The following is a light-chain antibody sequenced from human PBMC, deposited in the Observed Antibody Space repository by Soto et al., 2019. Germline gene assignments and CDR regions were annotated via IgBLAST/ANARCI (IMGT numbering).Light chain of an antibody. J-gene: IGLJ1*01. CDR2: EVN. V-gene: IGLV2-8*01. Sequence: QAVVTQPPSASGTPGQRVTISCSGSSSNIGSNYVYWYQQHPGKAPKLMIYEVNKRPSGVPDRFSGSKSGNTASLTVSGLQAEDEADYYCSSYAGSSNVFGTGTKLTVL. CDR1: SSNIGSNY. CDR3: SSYAGSSNV.